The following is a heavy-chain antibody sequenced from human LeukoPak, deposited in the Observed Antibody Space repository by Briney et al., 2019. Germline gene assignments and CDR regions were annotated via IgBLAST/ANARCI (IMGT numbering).Heavy chain of an antibody. J-gene: IGHJ4*02. CDR1: GGSISSYY. Sequence: SETLSLTCTVSGGSISSYYWSWIRQPPGKGLEWIGYIYYSGSTNYNPSLKSRVTISVDTSKNQFSLKLSSVTAADTAVYYCARGGLSDYWGQGTLVTVSS. CDR3: ARGGLSDY. V-gene: IGHV4-59*01. CDR2: IYYSGST.